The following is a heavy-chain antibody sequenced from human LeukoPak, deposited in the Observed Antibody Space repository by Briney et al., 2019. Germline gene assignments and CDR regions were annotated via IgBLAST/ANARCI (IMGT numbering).Heavy chain of an antibody. Sequence: GGTLMLPTPALGFTFTFYGMSRGPQGAGVGLIWVPFIHNDGSNKYSAYSVRGRFTISRDNSKNTLYLQMNSLRAEDTAVYYCAKLLSNSGRFLCWGQGTLVTVSS. CDR1: GFTFTFYG. CDR3: AKLLSNSGRFLC. CDR2: IHNDGSNK. J-gene: IGHJ4*02. D-gene: IGHD4-23*01. V-gene: IGHV3-30*02.